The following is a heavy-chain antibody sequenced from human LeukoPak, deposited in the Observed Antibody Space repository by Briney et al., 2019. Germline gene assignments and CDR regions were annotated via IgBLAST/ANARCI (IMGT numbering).Heavy chain of an antibody. Sequence: SQTLSLTCAVSGGSISSGGYSWSWIRQPPGKGLEWIGYIYHSENTNYNPSLKSRVTISVDTSKNQFSLKLSSVTAADTAVYYCARERGAVPRGAFDYWGQGILVTVSS. CDR2: IYHSENT. CDR1: GGSISSGGYS. CDR3: ARERGAVPRGAFDY. V-gene: IGHV4-30-2*01. D-gene: IGHD1-26*01. J-gene: IGHJ4*02.